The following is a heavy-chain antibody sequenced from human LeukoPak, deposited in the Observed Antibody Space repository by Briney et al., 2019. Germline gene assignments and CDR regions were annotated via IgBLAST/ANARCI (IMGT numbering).Heavy chain of an antibody. J-gene: IGHJ5*02. CDR3: VKGLVLADDYFDP. Sequence: GGSLRLSCAASGFTFSSYGMHWVRQAPGKGLEYVSGISNNADRTYYADSVKGRFTISRDNSKNTLYLQMSSLRPEDTAVYYCVKGLVLADDYFDPWGQGTLVTVSS. V-gene: IGHV3-64D*09. CDR1: GFTFSSYG. CDR2: ISNNADRT. D-gene: IGHD3-16*01.